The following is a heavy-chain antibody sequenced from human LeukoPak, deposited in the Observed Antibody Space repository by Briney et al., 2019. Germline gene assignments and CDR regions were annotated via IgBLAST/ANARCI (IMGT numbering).Heavy chain of an antibody. V-gene: IGHV4-34*01. D-gene: IGHD5-18*01. CDR3: ARGYHVDTAMVYVTDY. CDR2: INHSGST. CDR1: GGSFSGYY. Sequence: PSETLSLTCAVYGGSFSGYYWSWIRQPPGKGLEWIGEINHSGSTNYNPSLKSRVTISVDMSKNQFSLKLSSVTAADTAVYYCARGYHVDTAMVYVTDYWGQGTLVTVSS. J-gene: IGHJ4*02.